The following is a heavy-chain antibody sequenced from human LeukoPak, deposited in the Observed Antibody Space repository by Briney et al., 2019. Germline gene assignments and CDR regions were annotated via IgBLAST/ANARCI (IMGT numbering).Heavy chain of an antibody. D-gene: IGHD3-16*01. CDR2: ISLSSNTI. J-gene: IGHJ6*02. CDR1: GFTFSDYT. V-gene: IGHV3-48*04. CDR3: ARDRGSGGYYYYYGMDV. Sequence: GGSLRLSCAASGFTFSDYTMNWVRQAPGKGLEWVSYISLSSNTIYYADSVKGRFTISRDNAKNSLYLQMNSLRAEDTALYYCARDRGSGGYYYYYGMDVWGQGTTVTVSS.